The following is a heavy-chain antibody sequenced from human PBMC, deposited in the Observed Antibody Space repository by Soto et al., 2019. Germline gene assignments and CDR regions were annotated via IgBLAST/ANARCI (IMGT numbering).Heavy chain of an antibody. CDR3: AQVLAAAPLIP. CDR2: IIPIFGTA. V-gene: IGHV1-69*13. CDR1: DRTFSRYA. D-gene: IGHD2-15*01. Sequence: ASVKAYCKTADRTFSRYAISWVRQAPGQGLEWMGGIIPIFGTANYAQKFQGRVTITADESTSTAYMELSSLRSEDTAVYYCAQVLAAAPLIPWYQPTLVTVSS. J-gene: IGHJ5*02.